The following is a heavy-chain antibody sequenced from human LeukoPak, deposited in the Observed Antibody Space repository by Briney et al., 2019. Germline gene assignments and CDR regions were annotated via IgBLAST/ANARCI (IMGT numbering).Heavy chain of an antibody. V-gene: IGHV1-18*01. D-gene: IGHD6-13*01. CDR2: ISAYNGNT. J-gene: IGHJ4*02. CDR3: AKEGYSRYYFDY. Sequence: ASVKVSCKASGYTFTSYGISWVRQAPGQGLEWMGWISAYNGNTNYAQKLQGRVTMTTDTSTSTTYMELRSLRSDDTAVYYCAKEGYSRYYFDYWGQGTLVTVSS. CDR1: GYTFTSYG.